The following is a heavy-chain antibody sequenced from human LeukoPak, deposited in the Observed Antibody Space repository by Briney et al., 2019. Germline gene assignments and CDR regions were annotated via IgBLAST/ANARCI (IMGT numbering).Heavy chain of an antibody. CDR2: IRSTANGYAT. CDR3: TGNYYGSGSYADFDY. Sequence: PGGSLRPPCAASGFTFSGSALHWVRQASWKGLEWVGGIRSTANGYATAYAASVKGRFTISRDDSKNTAYLQMDSLKTEDTAVYYCTGNYYGSGSYADFDYWGQGTLVTVSS. J-gene: IGHJ4*02. CDR1: GFTFSGSA. D-gene: IGHD3-10*01. V-gene: IGHV3-73*01.